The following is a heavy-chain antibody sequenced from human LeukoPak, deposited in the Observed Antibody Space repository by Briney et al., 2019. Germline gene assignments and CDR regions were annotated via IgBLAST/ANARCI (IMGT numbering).Heavy chain of an antibody. J-gene: IGHJ6*02. CDR1: GGSISSGGYS. V-gene: IGHV4-30-2*01. CDR3: ARVSRLRDFWSGYPANYYYYGMDV. D-gene: IGHD3-3*01. Sequence: PSQTLSLTCAVSGGSISSGGYSWSWIRQPPGKGLEWIGYIYHSGSTNYNPSLKSRVTISVDTSKNQFSLKLSSVTAADTAVYYCARVSRLRDFWSGYPANYYYYGMDVWGQGTTVTVSS. CDR2: IYHSGST.